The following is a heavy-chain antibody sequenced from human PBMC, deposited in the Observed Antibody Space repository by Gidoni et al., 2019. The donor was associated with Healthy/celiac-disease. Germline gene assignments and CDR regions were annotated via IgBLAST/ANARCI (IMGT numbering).Heavy chain of an antibody. V-gene: IGHV4-31*03. CDR2: IYYSGST. D-gene: IGHD2-15*01. CDR3: AREAVYRRYCSGGSCYRDYYYMDV. CDR1: GGSISSGGSY. Sequence: QVQLQESGPGLVKPSQTLSLTCTVSGGSISSGGSYWSWIRQHPGKGLEWIGYIYYSGSTYYNPSLKSRVTISVDTSKNQFSLKLSSVTAADTAVYYCAREAVYRRYCSGGSCYRDYYYMDVWGKGTTVTVSS. J-gene: IGHJ6*03.